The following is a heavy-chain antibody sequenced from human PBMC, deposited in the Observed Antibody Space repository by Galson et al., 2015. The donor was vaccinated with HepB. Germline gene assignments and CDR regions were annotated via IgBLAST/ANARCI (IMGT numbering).Heavy chain of an antibody. J-gene: IGHJ4*02. CDR3: ARTIAVAGIFDY. D-gene: IGHD6-19*01. V-gene: IGHV4-61*02. CDR1: GGSISSGSYY. CDR2: IYTSGST. Sequence: LSLTCTVSGGSISSGSYYWSWIRQPAGKGLEWIGRIYTSGSTNYNPSLKSRVTMSVDTSRNQFSLKLSSVTAADTAVYYCARTIAVAGIFDYWGQGTLVTVSS.